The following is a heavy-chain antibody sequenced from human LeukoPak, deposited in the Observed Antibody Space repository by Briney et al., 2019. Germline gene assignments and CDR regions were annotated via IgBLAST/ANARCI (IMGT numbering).Heavy chain of an antibody. V-gene: IGHV4-59*12. J-gene: IGHJ4*02. Sequence: PSETLSLTCTVSGGSISSYYWSWIRQPPGKGLEWIGYIYYSGSTNYNPSLKSRVTISVDTSKNQFSLKLSSVTPEDTAVYYCARGKYTSFDNWGQGTLVTVSS. CDR3: ARGKYTSFDN. CDR2: IYYSGST. D-gene: IGHD6-6*01. CDR1: GGSISSYY.